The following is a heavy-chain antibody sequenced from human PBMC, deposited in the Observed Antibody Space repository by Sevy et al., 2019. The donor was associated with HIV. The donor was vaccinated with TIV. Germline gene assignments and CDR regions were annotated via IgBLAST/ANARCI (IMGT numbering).Heavy chain of an antibody. J-gene: IGHJ4*02. CDR1: GYTLTELS. V-gene: IGHV1-24*01. CDR2: FDPEDGET. Sequence: ASVKVSCKVSGYTLTELSMHWVRQAPGKGLEWMGGFDPEDGETIYAQKFQGRVTMTEDTSTDTAYMGLSSLRSEDTAVYYCATELADTAVAGRAYYFDYWGQGTLVTVSS. CDR3: ATELADTAVAGRAYYFDY. D-gene: IGHD6-19*01.